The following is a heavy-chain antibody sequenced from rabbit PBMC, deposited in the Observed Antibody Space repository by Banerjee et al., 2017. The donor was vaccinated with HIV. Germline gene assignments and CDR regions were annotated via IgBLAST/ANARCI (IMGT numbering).Heavy chain of an antibody. CDR2: IGAGTGTT. Sequence: QEQLVESGGGLVKPGASLTLTCKASGFSFSSGYYMSWVRQAPGKGLEWIGCIGAGTGTTYYASWAKGRFTISKTSSTTVTLQMTSLTAADTATYFCASAYSDIYFSLRGPGTLVTVS. CDR1: GFSFSSGYY. J-gene: IGHJ4*01. D-gene: IGHD6-1*01. CDR3: ASAYSDIYFSL. V-gene: IGHV1S45*01.